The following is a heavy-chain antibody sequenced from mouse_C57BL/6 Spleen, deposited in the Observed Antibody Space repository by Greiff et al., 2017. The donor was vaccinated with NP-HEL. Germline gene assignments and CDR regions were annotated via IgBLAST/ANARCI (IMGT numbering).Heavy chain of an antibody. J-gene: IGHJ4*01. V-gene: IGHV1-15*01. Sequence: QVQLQQSGAELVRPGASVTLSCKASGYTFTDYEMHWVKQTPVHGLEWIGAIDPETGGTAYNQKFKGKAILTADKSSSTAYMELRSLTSEDSAVYYCTREDYYDYAMDYWGQGTSVTVSS. D-gene: IGHD1-1*01. CDR1: GYTFTDYE. CDR3: TREDYYDYAMDY. CDR2: IDPETGGT.